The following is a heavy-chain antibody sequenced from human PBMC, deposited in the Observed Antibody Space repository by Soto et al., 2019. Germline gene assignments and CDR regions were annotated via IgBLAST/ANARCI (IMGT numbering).Heavy chain of an antibody. D-gene: IGHD2-15*01. V-gene: IGHV3-30*18. CDR3: AKETYSGPLDY. CDR2: ISYDGSNK. Sequence: QVQLVESGGGVVQPGRSLRLSCAASGFTFSSYGMHWVRQAPGKGLEWVAVISYDGSNKYYADSVKGRFTISRDNSKNTLYLPMNSLRAEDTAVYYCAKETYSGPLDYWGQGPLVNVSS. J-gene: IGHJ4*02. CDR1: GFTFSSYG.